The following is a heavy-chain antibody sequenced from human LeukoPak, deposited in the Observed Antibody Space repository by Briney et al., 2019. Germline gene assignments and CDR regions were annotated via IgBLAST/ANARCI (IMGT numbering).Heavy chain of an antibody. Sequence: GGSLRLSCAASGLTFSTSWMIWVRQAPGKGLEWVAIIKGDGSERYYVDSVKGRFTISRDNAKNSVHLQMNSLRAEDTAVYYCAKDLILGGQGTLVTVSS. V-gene: IGHV3-7*04. CDR3: AKDLIL. CDR2: IKGDGSER. J-gene: IGHJ4*02. CDR1: GLTFSTSW.